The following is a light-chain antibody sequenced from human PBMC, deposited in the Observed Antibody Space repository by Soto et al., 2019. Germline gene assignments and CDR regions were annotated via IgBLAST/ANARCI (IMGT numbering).Light chain of an antibody. CDR1: HSVSSSY. Sequence: IVLTQSPGTLSLSPGERATLSCSASHSVSSSYLAWYQQKPGQAPRLLIYGASSRATGIPDRFSGSGSGTDFTLTISRLEPEDFAVYYCQQYGSSPRTFGQGTKVDIK. V-gene: IGKV3-20*01. J-gene: IGKJ1*01. CDR3: QQYGSSPRT. CDR2: GAS.